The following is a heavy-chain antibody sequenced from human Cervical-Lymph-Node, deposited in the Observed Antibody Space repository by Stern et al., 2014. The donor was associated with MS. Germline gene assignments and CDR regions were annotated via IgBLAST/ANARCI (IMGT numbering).Heavy chain of an antibody. CDR1: GGTFSTYA. V-gene: IGHV1-69*01. Sequence: VQLVESGAEVRKPGSSVKVSCKASGGTFSTYAINWVRQAPGQGLEWLGGIIPVFGIVNYAQDFQGRVTITADAATSTAYMELSNLRSDDTAVYYCARVKEGTAVEDYYYGLDVWGQGTTVTVSS. D-gene: IGHD6-19*01. CDR3: ARVKEGTAVEDYYYGLDV. CDR2: IIPVFGIV. J-gene: IGHJ6*02.